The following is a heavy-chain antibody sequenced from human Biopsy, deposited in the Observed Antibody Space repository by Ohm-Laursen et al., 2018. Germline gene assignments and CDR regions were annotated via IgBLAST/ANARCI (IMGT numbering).Heavy chain of an antibody. CDR1: GGSISNNNYY. Sequence: PSETLSLTCTVSGGSISNNNYYWGWIRQPPGKGLEWIGSIFYRGSTHYKPSLKSRVNISVDTSKNQFSLKLNSVIAADTAVYYCARDYDTSGYYYVSWGQGTLVTVSS. J-gene: IGHJ5*02. CDR3: ARDYDTSGYYYVS. CDR2: IFYRGST. D-gene: IGHD3-22*01. V-gene: IGHV4-39*01.